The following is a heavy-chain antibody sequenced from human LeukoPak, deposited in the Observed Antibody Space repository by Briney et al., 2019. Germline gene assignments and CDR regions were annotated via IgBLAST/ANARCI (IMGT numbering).Heavy chain of an antibody. CDR3: ARFESGCSGGSCYLVYYYYYMDV. Sequence: PGGSLRLSCAASGFTFSSYSMNWVRQAPGKGLEWVSSISSSSSYIYYADSVKGRFTISRDNAKNSLYLQMNSLRAEDTAVCYCARFESGCSGGSCYLVYYYYYMDVWGKGTTVTVSS. J-gene: IGHJ6*03. CDR2: ISSSSSYI. D-gene: IGHD2-15*01. CDR1: GFTFSSYS. V-gene: IGHV3-21*01.